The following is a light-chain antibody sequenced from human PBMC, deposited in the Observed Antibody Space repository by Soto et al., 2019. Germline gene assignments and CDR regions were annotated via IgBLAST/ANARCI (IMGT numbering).Light chain of an antibody. CDR2: DVS. Sequence: QSVLTQPASVSGSPGQSITISCTGTSSDVGGYNYVSWYQQHPGKAPKLMIYDVSNRPSGVSNRFSGSNSGNTASLTISGLQAEDEADYYCSSYTSSSTHVVFGGGTKVTVL. V-gene: IGLV2-14*01. CDR3: SSYTSSSTHVV. CDR1: SSDVGGYNY. J-gene: IGLJ2*01.